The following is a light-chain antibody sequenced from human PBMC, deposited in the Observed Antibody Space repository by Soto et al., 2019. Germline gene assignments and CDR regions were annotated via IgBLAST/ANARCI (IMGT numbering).Light chain of an antibody. V-gene: IGLV7-46*01. J-gene: IGLJ3*02. CDR3: LLSYNGVQV. CDR2: DTS. Sequence: QAVVTQEPSLTVSPGGTVTLTCGSSAGAVTSGQYPFWFQQKPGQAPKTLIDDTSRRHSWTPARFSGSLLGGKAALTLSGTQPEDEAEYYCLLSYNGVQVFGGGTKLTVL. CDR1: AGAVTSGQY.